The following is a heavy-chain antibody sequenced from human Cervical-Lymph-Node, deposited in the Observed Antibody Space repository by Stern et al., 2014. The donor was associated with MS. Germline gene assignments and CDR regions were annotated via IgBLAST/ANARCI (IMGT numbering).Heavy chain of an antibody. D-gene: IGHD3/OR15-3a*01. CDR3: AREGETSDFFPFDY. V-gene: IGHV4-61*02. J-gene: IGHJ4*02. Sequence: QLQLQESGPGLVKPSQTLSLTCTVSGGSMNSRPYYWNWLRQPAGKALEWIGRIYISGSTNYNPSLESRVTISIDTSKNQLSLKRSSVTAADTAVYYCAREGETSDFFPFDYWGQGAQVIVSS. CDR1: GGSMNSRPYY. CDR2: IYISGST.